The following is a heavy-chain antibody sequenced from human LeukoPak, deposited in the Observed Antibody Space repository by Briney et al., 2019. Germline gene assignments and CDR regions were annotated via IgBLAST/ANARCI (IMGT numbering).Heavy chain of an antibody. CDR1: GGSISSDDYS. D-gene: IGHD4/OR15-4a*01. CDR3: ARGFAEGDYGKFDY. Sequence: PSQTLSLTCTVSGGSISSDDYSWSWIRQPPGKGLEWIGYIYYSGSTYYNPSLKSRVTISVDTSKNQFSLKLSSVTAADTAVYYCARGFAEGDYGKFDYWGQGTLVTVSS. CDR2: IYYSGST. V-gene: IGHV4-30-4*08. J-gene: IGHJ4*02.